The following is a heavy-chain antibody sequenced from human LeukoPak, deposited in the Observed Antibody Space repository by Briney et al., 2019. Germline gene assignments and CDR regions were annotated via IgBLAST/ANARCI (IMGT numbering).Heavy chain of an antibody. J-gene: IGHJ5*02. Sequence: SETLSLTCTVSGYSISSGYYWGWIRQPPGKGLEWIGSIYHSGSTYYNPSLKSRVTISVDTSKNQFSLKLSSVTAADTAVYYCARDGGSMPLSNGVDPWGQGTLVTVSS. CDR2: IYHSGST. V-gene: IGHV4-38-2*02. CDR3: ARDGGSMPLSNGVDP. D-gene: IGHD2/OR15-2a*01. CDR1: GYSISSGYY.